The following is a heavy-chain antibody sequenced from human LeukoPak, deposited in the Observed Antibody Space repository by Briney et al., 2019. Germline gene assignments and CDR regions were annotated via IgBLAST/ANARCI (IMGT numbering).Heavy chain of an antibody. CDR2: TIPLVGVT. CDR3: ARVQAVGVPVAIDAYYDYGMDI. Sequence: ASVKVFCKGSGGTFSKSSISWVRQAPGQGLEWIGRTIPLVGVTHYAQKLQGRVTITADRSTGTAFMELNSLRSEDTAVYYCARVQAVGVPVAIDAYYDYGMDIWGQGTTVTVSS. D-gene: IGHD2-2*02. V-gene: IGHV1-69*04. CDR1: GGTFSKSS. J-gene: IGHJ6*02.